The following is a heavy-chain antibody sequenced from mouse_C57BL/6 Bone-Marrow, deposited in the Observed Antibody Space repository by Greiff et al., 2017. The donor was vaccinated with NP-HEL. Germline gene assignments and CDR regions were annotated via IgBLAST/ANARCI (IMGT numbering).Heavy chain of an antibody. V-gene: IGHV1-7*01. CDR3: ARWATRFCYYAMDY. CDR1: GYTFTSYW. J-gene: IGHJ4*01. D-gene: IGHD3-1*01. CDR2: LNPSSGYT. Sequence: VKLQESGAELAKPGASVKLSCKASGYTFTSYWMHWVKQRPGQGLAWIGSLNPSSGYTKYNQQFKDKATLTADKSSSTAYMQLSSLTYEDSAVYYCARWATRFCYYAMDYWGQGTSVTVSS.